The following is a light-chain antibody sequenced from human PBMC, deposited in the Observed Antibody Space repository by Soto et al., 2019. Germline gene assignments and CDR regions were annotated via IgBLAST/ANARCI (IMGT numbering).Light chain of an antibody. CDR2: EVS. CDR3: SSYTTDSTLV. V-gene: IGLV2-14*01. Sequence: QSVLTQPASVSGSPGQSITIACTGTNRDVGSYNLVSWYQQRPGEAPKLIISEVSNRPSGISYRFTGSKSGNTASLTISGLQAEDEADYYCSSYTTDSTLVFGGGTKVTVL. J-gene: IGLJ3*02. CDR1: NRDVGSYNL.